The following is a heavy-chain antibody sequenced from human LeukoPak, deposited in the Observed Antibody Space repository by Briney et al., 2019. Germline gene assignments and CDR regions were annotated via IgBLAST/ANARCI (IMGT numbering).Heavy chain of an antibody. CDR3: ARPTGATTGGFDP. D-gene: IGHD1-1*01. V-gene: IGHV3-48*03. CDR1: GFRFNSYE. J-gene: IGHJ5*02. Sequence: SGGSLRLSCAASGFRFNSYEMNWVRQAPGKGLEWLSYITSSGSSIYYADSVKGRFTISRDNAKSSLYLQMNSLRAEDTAVYYCARPTGATTGGFDPWGQGTLVTVSS. CDR2: ITSSGSSI.